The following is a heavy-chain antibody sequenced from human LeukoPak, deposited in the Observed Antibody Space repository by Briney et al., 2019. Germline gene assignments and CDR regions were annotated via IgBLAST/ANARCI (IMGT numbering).Heavy chain of an antibody. D-gene: IGHD3-22*01. CDR1: GFTFSSYW. Sequence: GGSLRLSCAASGFTFSSYWMHWVRQAPGKGLVWVSRINTDGSSTSYADSVKGRFTISRDNAKNTLYLQMNSLRAEDTAVYYCAGDPYYYDSSGYYPGLDYWGQGTLVTVSS. V-gene: IGHV3-74*01. J-gene: IGHJ4*02. CDR2: INTDGSST. CDR3: AGDPYYYDSSGYYPGLDY.